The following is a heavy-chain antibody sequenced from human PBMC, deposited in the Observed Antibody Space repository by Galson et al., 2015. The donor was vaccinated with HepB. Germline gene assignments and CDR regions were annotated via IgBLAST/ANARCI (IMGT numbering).Heavy chain of an antibody. J-gene: IGHJ4*02. CDR1: GFTFGVYY. CDR3: VREDYGDDLKKVDF. Sequence: SVKVSCKASGFTFGVYYMHWMRQAPGQGLEWMGGIDPRSGTTTQASKFQGRVTMTRDTSISTAYMDLRSLTSDDTAVYYCVREDYGDDLKKVDFWGQGTLVTVSS. V-gene: IGHV1-2*02. CDR2: IDPRSGTT. D-gene: IGHD4/OR15-4a*01.